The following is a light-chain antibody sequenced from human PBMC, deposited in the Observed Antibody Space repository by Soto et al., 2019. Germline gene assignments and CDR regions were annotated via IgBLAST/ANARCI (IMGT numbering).Light chain of an antibody. CDR3: QQYGDSSWT. CDR2: GAS. V-gene: IGKV3-20*01. J-gene: IGKJ1*01. Sequence: PGERATLSFRASQSVSSSYLAWYQQKPGQAPRLLIYGASRRATGIPDRFSGSGSGTEFTLTISRLEPEDFEVYFCQQYGDSSWTFGQGTKVDIK. CDR1: QSVSSSY.